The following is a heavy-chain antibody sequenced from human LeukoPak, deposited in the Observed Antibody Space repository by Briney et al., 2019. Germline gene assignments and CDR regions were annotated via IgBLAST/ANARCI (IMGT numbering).Heavy chain of an antibody. J-gene: IGHJ6*02. Sequence: ASVKVSCKASGYIFTNYGVNWVRQAPGQGLEWIGWINTEPGNPTYAQGFTGRFVFSLDTSVSAAYLQISSLQAEDTAVYYCARKVRGVYGMDVWGQGTTVTVSS. CDR1: GYIFTNYG. D-gene: IGHD3-10*01. CDR2: INTEPGNP. CDR3: ARKVRGVYGMDV. V-gene: IGHV7-4-1*02.